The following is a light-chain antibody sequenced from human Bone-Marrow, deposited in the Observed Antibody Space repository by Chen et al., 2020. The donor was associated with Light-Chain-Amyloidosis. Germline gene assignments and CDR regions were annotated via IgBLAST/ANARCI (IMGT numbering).Light chain of an antibody. J-gene: IGLJ3*02. CDR1: NIGSTS. CDR2: DDS. Sequence: SYVLTQPSSVSVAPGQTATIACGGNNIGSTSVHWYQQTPGQAPRLVVYDDSDRPSGIPERLSGSNSGNTATLTISRVEAGDEADYYGQVWGRSSDRPVFGGGTKLTVL. V-gene: IGLV3-21*02. CDR3: QVWGRSSDRPV.